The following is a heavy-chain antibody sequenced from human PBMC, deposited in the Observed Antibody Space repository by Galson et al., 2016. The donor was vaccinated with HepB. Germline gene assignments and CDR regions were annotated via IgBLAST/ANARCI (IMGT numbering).Heavy chain of an antibody. CDR2: IGGSGGNT. CDR3: ARDRTIPRGLGWGVCTGSSCSFKNSYYYMDV. J-gene: IGHJ6*03. D-gene: IGHD2-15*01. V-gene: IGHV3-23*01. Sequence: SLRLSCAASGFTMSNYAMSWVRQAPGKGLEWVSSIGGSGGNTYYGDSVKGRFSISRDSSRNTMYLHMNSLTAEDTAIYYCARDRTIPRGLGWGVCTGSSCSFKNSYYYMDVWGKGTTVTVSS. CDR1: GFTMSNYA.